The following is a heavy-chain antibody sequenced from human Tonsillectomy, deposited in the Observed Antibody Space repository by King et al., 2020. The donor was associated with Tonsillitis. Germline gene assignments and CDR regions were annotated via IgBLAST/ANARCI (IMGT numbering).Heavy chain of an antibody. CDR3: TRVKGPTGGSATGY. V-gene: IGHV3-48*03. CDR1: GFTVSDYE. D-gene: IGHD2-8*02. Sequence: VQLVESGGGLVQPGGSLRLSCAASGFTVSDYEMNWVRQAPGEGLEWISYIRSSGTTMYYADSVQGRFTLSRDNAKNSLYLQMNSLRPEDTAVYYCTRVKGPTGGSATGYWGQGTLVTVSS. J-gene: IGHJ4*02. CDR2: IRSSGTTM.